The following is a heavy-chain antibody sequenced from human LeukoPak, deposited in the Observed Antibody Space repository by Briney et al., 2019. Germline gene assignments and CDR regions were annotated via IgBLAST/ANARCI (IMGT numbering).Heavy chain of an antibody. D-gene: IGHD5-12*01. CDR2: ICYSGST. J-gene: IGHJ6*03. CDR3: ARLWLRLYYMDV. Sequence: PSETLSLTCTVSGGTISSSSYYWGWIRQPPGKGLEWIGSICYSGSTYYNPSLKSRVTISVDTSKNQFSLKLSSVTAADTAVYYCARLWLRLYYMDVWGKGTTVTVSS. CDR1: GGTISSSSYY. V-gene: IGHV4-39*01.